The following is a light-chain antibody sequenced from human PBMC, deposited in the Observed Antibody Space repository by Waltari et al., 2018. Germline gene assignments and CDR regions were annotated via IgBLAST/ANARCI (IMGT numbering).Light chain of an antibody. CDR1: SSDIGPYNL. CDR3: SSYAGTSTWV. CDR2: EGR. V-gene: IGLV2-23*01. J-gene: IGLJ3*02. Sequence: QSALTQPASVSGFPGPSITISCTGTSSDIGPYNLVSWDQQHPGKAPKLMIYEGRKRPSGVSNRFSGSRSGDTASLTISGLQAEDEADYYCSSYAGTSTWVFGGGTKLTVL.